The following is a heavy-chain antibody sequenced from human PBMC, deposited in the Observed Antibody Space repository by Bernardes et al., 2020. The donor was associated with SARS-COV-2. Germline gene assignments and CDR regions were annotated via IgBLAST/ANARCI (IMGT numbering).Heavy chain of an antibody. CDR1: GFTFSSYG. CDR2: LWYDGSNK. V-gene: IGHV3-33*01. Sequence: GSLRLPCAASGFTFSSYGMHWVRQAPGKGLAWVAVLWYDGSNKYYADSVKGRFTISRDNSKNTLYLQMNSLRVEDTAVYYCARDVVSGNFYYYGMDVWGQGTRVTVSS. CDR3: ARDVVSGNFYYYGMDV. D-gene: IGHD2-15*01. J-gene: IGHJ6*02.